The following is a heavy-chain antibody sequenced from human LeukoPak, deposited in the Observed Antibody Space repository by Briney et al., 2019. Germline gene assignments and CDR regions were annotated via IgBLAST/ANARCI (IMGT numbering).Heavy chain of an antibody. Sequence: PGESLKISCKGSGYSFTGYWIGWVRQMPGKGLEWMGIIYPGDSDTRYSPSFQGQVTISADKSISTAYLQWSSLKASDTAMYYCARPYYDSSGYYGRIFGYWGQGTLVTVSS. D-gene: IGHD3-22*01. V-gene: IGHV5-51*01. CDR3: ARPYYDSSGYYGRIFGY. CDR1: GYSFTGYW. J-gene: IGHJ4*02. CDR2: IYPGDSDT.